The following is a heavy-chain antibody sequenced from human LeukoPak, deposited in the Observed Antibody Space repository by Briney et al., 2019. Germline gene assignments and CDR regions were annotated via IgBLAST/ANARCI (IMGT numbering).Heavy chain of an antibody. V-gene: IGHV1-69*06. CDR1: GYTFTSYG. CDR2: IIPIFGTA. Sequence: SVKVSCKASGYTFTSYGISWVRQAPGQGLEWMGGIIPIFGTANYAQKFQGRVTITADKSTSTAYMELSSLRSEDTAVYYCARFRPYGSGSYAFDYWGQGALVTVSS. D-gene: IGHD3-10*01. J-gene: IGHJ4*02. CDR3: ARFRPYGSGSYAFDY.